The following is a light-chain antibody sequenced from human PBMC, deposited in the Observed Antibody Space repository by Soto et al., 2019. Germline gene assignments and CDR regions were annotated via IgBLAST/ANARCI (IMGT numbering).Light chain of an antibody. CDR1: QSISSW. V-gene: IGKV1-5*03. CDR3: QQYNSYPVT. Sequence: DIQMTQSPSTLSASVGDRVTITCRASQSISSWLAWYQQKPGKAPKVLIYKASSLESGVPSRFSGSGSGTEFTLTISSVQPDDFATYYCQQYNSYPVTFGQGTKVEIK. J-gene: IGKJ1*01. CDR2: KAS.